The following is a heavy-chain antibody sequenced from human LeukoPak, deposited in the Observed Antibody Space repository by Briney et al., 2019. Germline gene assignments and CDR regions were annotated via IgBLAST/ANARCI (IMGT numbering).Heavy chain of an antibody. J-gene: IGHJ6*03. V-gene: IGHV1-2*02. D-gene: IGHD4-11*01. CDR1: GYTFTGYY. Sequence: ASVKVSCKASGYTFTGYYMHWVRQAPGQGLEWMGWINPNSGGTNYAQKFQGRVIMTKDTSISTAYMELSRLRSDDTAVYYCARGATVTTYHYYYMDVWGKGTTVTVSS. CDR3: ARGATVTTYHYYYMDV. CDR2: INPNSGGT.